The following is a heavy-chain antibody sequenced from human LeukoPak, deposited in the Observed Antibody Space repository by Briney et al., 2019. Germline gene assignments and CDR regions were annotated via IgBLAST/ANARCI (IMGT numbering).Heavy chain of an antibody. J-gene: IGHJ4*02. V-gene: IGHV4-59*12. CDR3: ARGSPFFPFDY. CDR2: IYDSGNT. D-gene: IGHD3-10*01. Sequence: PSETLSLTCTVSGGSIRSYYWSWIRQPPGKGLEWIGYIYDSGNTNYNPSLKSRVTISVDTSKNQFSLKLSSVTAADTAVHYCARGSPFFPFDYWGQGTLVTVSS. CDR1: GGSIRSYY.